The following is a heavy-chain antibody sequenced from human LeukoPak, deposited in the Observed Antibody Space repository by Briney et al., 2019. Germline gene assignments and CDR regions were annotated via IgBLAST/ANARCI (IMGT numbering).Heavy chain of an antibody. CDR2: IYYSGST. Sequence: PSETLSLTCTVSGGSISRSSYYWGGIRQPPRKGLEWIGSIYYSGSTYYNPSLKSRVTISVDTSKNQFSLKLSSVTAADTAVYYCARESLAVRYFDWLSHNWFDPWGQGTLVTVSS. CDR1: GGSISRSSYY. J-gene: IGHJ5*02. CDR3: ARESLAVRYFDWLSHNWFDP. D-gene: IGHD3-9*01. V-gene: IGHV4-39*07.